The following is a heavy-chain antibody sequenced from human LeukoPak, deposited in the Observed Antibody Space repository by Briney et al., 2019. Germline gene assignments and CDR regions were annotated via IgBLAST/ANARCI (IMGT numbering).Heavy chain of an antibody. CDR1: GGSISSTSYY. J-gene: IGHJ5*02. CDR2: IYYSWDT. V-gene: IGHV4-39*07. Sequence: SETLSLTCTVSGGSISSTSYYWGWLRQPPGKGLEWLGSIYYSWDTYYNPSLKSRVTISVDTSKNQFSLKLSSVTAADTAVYYCASAVAGTCDWFDPWGQGTLVTVSS. CDR3: ASAVAGTCDWFDP. D-gene: IGHD6-19*01.